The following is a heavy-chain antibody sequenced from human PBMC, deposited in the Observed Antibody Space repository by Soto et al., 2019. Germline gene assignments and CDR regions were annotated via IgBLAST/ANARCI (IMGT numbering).Heavy chain of an antibody. V-gene: IGHV4-31*03. D-gene: IGHD3-10*01. J-gene: IGHJ6*02. CDR3: ARELRFGEDDYGMDV. Sequence: QVQLQESGPGLVKPSQTLSLTCTVSGGSISSGGYYWSWIRQHPGKGLEWIGYIYYRGSPYYNPSLKRRVTISVDTSKNQFSVKLSSVTAADTAVYYCARELRFGEDDYGMDVWGQGTTVTVSS. CDR2: IYYRGSP. CDR1: GGSISSGGYY.